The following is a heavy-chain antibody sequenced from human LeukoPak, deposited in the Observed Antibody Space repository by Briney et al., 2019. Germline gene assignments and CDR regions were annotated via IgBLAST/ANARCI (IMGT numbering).Heavy chain of an antibody. CDR2: IESKADGGTT. CDR3: TTDGRMDV. J-gene: IGHJ6*02. CDR1: RXTFTTAW. Sequence: PGGSLRLSCVAPRXTFTTAWMAWVRQAPGKGLEWVGRIESKADGGTTDYAAPVKGRLTISRDDSKNTVYLQMNSLKTEDTAVYYCTTDGRMDVWGQGTTVTVSS. V-gene: IGHV3-15*04.